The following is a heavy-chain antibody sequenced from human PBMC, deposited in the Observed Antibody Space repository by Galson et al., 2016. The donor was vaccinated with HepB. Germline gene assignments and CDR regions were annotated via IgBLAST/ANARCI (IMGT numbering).Heavy chain of an antibody. V-gene: IGHV3-21*01. CDR1: GFTFSTYR. CDR2: ISSSSAYI. D-gene: IGHD6-13*01. CDR3: ASEGGGYTSFWPEYYYGMDV. J-gene: IGHJ6*02. Sequence: SLRLSCAASGFTFSTYRMNWVRQAPGKGLEWVSSISSSSAYIYYAESVKGRFTISRDNAKNSLYLQMTSLKPEDTAVYYCASEGGGYTSFWPEYYYGMDVWGQGTPVTVSS.